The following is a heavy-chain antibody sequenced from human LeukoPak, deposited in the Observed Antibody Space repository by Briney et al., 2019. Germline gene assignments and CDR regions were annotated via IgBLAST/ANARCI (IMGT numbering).Heavy chain of an antibody. CDR2: ITTYSGNT. Sequence: ASVKVSCKASGYTFTNYHITWVRQAPGQGLEWMGWITTYSGNTNYVQNLQGRVTMTTDTTTNTAYMELRSLTSDHTAVYYCARGGYNFYFDYWGQGTLVTVSS. V-gene: IGHV1-18*04. D-gene: IGHD1-1*01. CDR3: ARGGYNFYFDY. CDR1: GYTFTNYH. J-gene: IGHJ4*02.